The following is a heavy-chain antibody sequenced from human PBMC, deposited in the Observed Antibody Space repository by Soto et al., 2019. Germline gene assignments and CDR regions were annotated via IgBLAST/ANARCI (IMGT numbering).Heavy chain of an antibody. CDR1: GGTFSRYS. CDR2: IIPIFGIA. CDR3: AREDRDRETGLVPAAIGGMDV. D-gene: IGHD2-2*01. J-gene: IGHJ6*02. Sequence: QVQLVQSGAEVKKPGSSVKVSCKASGGTFSRYSITWVRQAPGHGLEWIGRIIPIFGIASYAQKFQGRVTITADESTSXAXMXXSSLRSDDTAVYYCAREDRDRETGLVPAAIGGMDVWGQGTTVTVSS. V-gene: IGHV1-69*08.